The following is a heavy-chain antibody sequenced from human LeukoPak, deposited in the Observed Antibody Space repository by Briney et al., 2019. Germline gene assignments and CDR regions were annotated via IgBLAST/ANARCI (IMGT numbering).Heavy chain of an antibody. J-gene: IGHJ3*02. CDR3: ARSPPWETNAFDI. CDR1: GFTFSSYW. CDR2: IKQDGSEK. Sequence: PGGSLRLSCAASGFTFSSYWMSWVRQAPGKGLEWVANIKQDGSEKYYVDSVKGRFTISRDNAKNSMYLQMNSLRAEDTAVYYCARSPPWETNAFDIWGQGTMVTVSS. D-gene: IGHD1-26*01. V-gene: IGHV3-7*03.